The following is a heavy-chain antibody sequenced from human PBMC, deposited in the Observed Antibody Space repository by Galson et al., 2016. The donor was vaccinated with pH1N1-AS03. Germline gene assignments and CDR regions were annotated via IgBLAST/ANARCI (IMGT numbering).Heavy chain of an antibody. Sequence: SLRLSCAASGFTFSNCGMHWVRQAPGKGLEWVAVIWYDGSNKYYGDSVKGRFTISRDNSKSTLYLQMSSMRAEDTAVYYCANGRGSWYGPYNWFDPCGQGTLVAVSS. D-gene: IGHD6-13*01. J-gene: IGHJ5*02. CDR1: GFTFSNCG. CDR3: ANGRGSWYGPYNWFDP. CDR2: IWYDGSNK. V-gene: IGHV3-33*06.